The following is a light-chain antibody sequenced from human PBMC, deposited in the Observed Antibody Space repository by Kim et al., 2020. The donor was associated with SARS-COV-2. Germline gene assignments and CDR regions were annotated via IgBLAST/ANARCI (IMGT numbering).Light chain of an antibody. CDR2: EDS. J-gene: IGLJ3*02. V-gene: IGLV6-57*01. CDR1: SRSIASNY. CDR3: QSYDSTNQV. Sequence: GKSVTLSFTRISRSIASNYVQLYQQRPGSSPTTVIYEDSQRPSGVPNRFSGSIDSSSNSASLTISGLKTEDEADYYCQSYDSTNQVFGGGTQLTVL.